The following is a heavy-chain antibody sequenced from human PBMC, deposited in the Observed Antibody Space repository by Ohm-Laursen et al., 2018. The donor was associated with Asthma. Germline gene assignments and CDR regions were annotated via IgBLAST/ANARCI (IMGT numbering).Heavy chain of an antibody. CDR1: GGSISSGGYY. D-gene: IGHD2-21*02. J-gene: IGHJ5*02. Sequence: LSLTCTVSGGSISSGGYYWSWIRQHPGKGLEWIGYIYYSGSTYYNPSLKSRVTISVDTSKNQFSLKLSSVTAADTAVYYCARGWGLRRWFDPWGQGTLVTVSS. CDR2: IYYSGST. V-gene: IGHV4-31*03. CDR3: ARGWGLRRWFDP.